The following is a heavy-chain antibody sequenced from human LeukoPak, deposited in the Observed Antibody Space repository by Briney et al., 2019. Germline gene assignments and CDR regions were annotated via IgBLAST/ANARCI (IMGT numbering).Heavy chain of an antibody. CDR1: GYSFTTYY. CDR3: AREIVVVPSAMGFDP. J-gene: IGHJ5*02. CDR2: INHSGGST. V-gene: IGHV1-46*01. Sequence: ASVTVSCKASGYSFTTYYIHWVRQAPGQGLEWMGVINHSGGSTSFAQKFQARLTMTRDTSTSTVYMELSGPSSEDTAVYYCAREIVVVPSAMGFDPWGQGTLVTVSS. D-gene: IGHD2-2*01.